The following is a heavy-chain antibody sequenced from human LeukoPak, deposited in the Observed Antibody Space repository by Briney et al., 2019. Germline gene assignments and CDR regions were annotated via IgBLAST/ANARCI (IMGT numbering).Heavy chain of an antibody. J-gene: IGHJ4*02. V-gene: IGHV3-43*02. CDR2: ISGDGGST. Sequence: PGGSLRLSCAASGFTFDDYTMHWVRQAPGKGLEWVSLISGDGGSTYYADSVKGRFTISRDNSKNSLYLQMNSLRTEDTALYYCAKDLNYDILTGPSDYWGQGTLVTVSS. CDR1: GFTFDDYT. D-gene: IGHD3-9*01. CDR3: AKDLNYDILTGPSDY.